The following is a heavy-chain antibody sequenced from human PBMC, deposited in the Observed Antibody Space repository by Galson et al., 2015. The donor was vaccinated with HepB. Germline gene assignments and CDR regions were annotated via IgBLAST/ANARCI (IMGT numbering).Heavy chain of an antibody. CDR1: GHSFTSYG. D-gene: IGHD2-15*01. Sequence: SVKVSCKASGHSFTSYGISWVRKAPGQGLEWMGWISAYSGNTNYAQKVQGRVTMTTDKSTSTACMELRSLRSDDTAVYYCARESAYCSGGSCYAPENVDFWGQGTLVTVSS. CDR3: ARESAYCSGGSCYAPENVDF. CDR2: ISAYSGNT. J-gene: IGHJ4*02. V-gene: IGHV1-18*04.